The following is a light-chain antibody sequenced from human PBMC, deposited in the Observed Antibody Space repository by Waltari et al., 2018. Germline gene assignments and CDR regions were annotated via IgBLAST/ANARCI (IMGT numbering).Light chain of an antibody. CDR3: QAWDSNTAGGV. Sequence: SYELTQPPSVSVSPGQTASITCSGDKLGEKYACWYQQKPGQSPVLVIYQENKRPSGIPQLFSGSNAGNTVTLTISGTQALEEADYYCQAWDSNTAGGVFGGGTKLTVL. V-gene: IGLV3-1*01. CDR2: QEN. J-gene: IGLJ2*01. CDR1: KLGEKY.